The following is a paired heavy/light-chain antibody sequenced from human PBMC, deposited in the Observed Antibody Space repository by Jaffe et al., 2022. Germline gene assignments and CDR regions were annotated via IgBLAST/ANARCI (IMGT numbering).Light chain of an antibody. CDR3: CSYGGSFVV. Sequence: QSALTQPRSVSGSPGQSVTIPCTGTSSDVGAYNYVSWFQQHPGKAPHLMIYDVTKRPSGVPDRFSGSKSGNTASLTISGLQAEDEAEYYCCSYGGSFVVFGGGTKLTVL. CDR1: SSDVGAYNY. CDR2: DVT. J-gene: IGLJ2*01. V-gene: IGLV2-11*01.
Heavy chain of an antibody. CDR3: AKVVATTPYFFHY. Sequence: QVHLVESGGGVVQPGGSLRLSCAASGFTFSNYGIHWVRQAPGRGLEWVAFIRSDGVNKYYADSVKGRFTISRDNSKNTLYLQMNSLRAEDTAVYYCAKVVATTPYFFHYWGQGTLVTVSS. CDR1: GFTFSNYG. D-gene: IGHD5-12*01. V-gene: IGHV3-30*02. CDR2: IRSDGVNK. J-gene: IGHJ4*02.